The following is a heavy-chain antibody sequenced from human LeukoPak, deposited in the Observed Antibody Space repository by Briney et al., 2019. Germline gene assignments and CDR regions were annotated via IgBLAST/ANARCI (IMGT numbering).Heavy chain of an antibody. CDR1: GFTFNNYG. CDR3: AKKSGDHFHFDF. D-gene: IGHD2-21*01. V-gene: IGHV3-23*01. CDR2: IGTSGANT. J-gene: IGHJ4*02. Sequence: GGSLRLSCAASGFTFNNYGMGWVRQTPGKGLEWVATIGTSGANTYHADSVKGRFTISRDNSKSTLYLQVNSLRAEDTAVYHCAKKSGDHFHFDFWGQGTLVTVSS.